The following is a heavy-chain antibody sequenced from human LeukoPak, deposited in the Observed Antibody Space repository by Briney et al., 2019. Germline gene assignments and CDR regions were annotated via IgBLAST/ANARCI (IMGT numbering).Heavy chain of an antibody. CDR1: GYAFTSYD. Sequence: GASVKVSCKASGYAFTSYDINWVRQATGQGLEWMGWMNPNSGNTGYAQKFQGRVTMTRNTSISTAYMELSSLRSEDTAVYYCARAKLNLGGAFDYWGQGTLVTVSS. D-gene: IGHD4-23*01. J-gene: IGHJ4*02. CDR2: MNPNSGNT. CDR3: ARAKLNLGGAFDY. V-gene: IGHV1-8*01.